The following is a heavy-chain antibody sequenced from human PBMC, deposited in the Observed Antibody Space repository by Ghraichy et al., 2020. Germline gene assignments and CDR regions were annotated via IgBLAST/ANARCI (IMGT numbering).Heavy chain of an antibody. D-gene: IGHD3-10*01. CDR3: ARVAPYYFGSGFDY. J-gene: IGHJ4*02. CDR1: GFTVSSNY. Sequence: GGSLRLSCAASGFTVSSNYMIWVRQAPGKGLEWVSIIYSGGSTYYTESVQGRFSISRDKTKNTLYLQMNSLRSEDTAVYYCARVAPYYFGSGFDYWGQGTLVTVSS. CDR2: IYSGGST. V-gene: IGHV3-66*01.